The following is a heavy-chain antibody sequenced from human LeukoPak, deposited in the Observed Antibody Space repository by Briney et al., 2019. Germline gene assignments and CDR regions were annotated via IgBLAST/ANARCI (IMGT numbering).Heavy chain of an antibody. D-gene: IGHD3-3*01. J-gene: IGHJ4*02. V-gene: IGHV4-34*01. CDR3: ARTYYDFWSGYLYYFDY. CDR1: GGSFSGYY. CDR2: INHSGST. Sequence: PSETLSLTCAVYGGSFSGYYWSWIRQPPGKGLEWIGEINHSGSTYYNPSLKSRVTISVDTSKNQFSLKLSSVTAADTAVYYCARTYYDFWSGYLYYFDYWGQGTLVTVSS.